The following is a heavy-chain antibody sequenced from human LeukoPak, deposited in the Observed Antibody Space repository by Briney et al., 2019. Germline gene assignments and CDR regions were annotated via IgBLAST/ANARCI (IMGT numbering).Heavy chain of an antibody. V-gene: IGHV1-2*02. CDR1: GYTFTGYY. Sequence: GAPVKVSCKASGYTFTGYYMHWVRQAPGQGLEWMGWINPNSGGTNYAQKFQGRVTMTRDTSISTAYMELSRLRSDDTAVYYCAREISGYDKIDYWGQGTLVTVSS. D-gene: IGHD5-12*01. CDR3: AREISGYDKIDY. CDR2: INPNSGGT. J-gene: IGHJ4*02.